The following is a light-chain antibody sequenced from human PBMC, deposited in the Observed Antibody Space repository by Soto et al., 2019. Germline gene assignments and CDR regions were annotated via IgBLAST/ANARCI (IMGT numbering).Light chain of an antibody. CDR2: EVD. CDR3: SSYVGSNNFPYV. Sequence: SALTQPPSASGSPGQSVTISCTGTSSDVGGYNYVSWYQHHPGKAPKLIIYEVDERPSGVPDRFSGPKSGNTASLTVSGLQAEDEADYYCSSYVGSNNFPYVFGTGTKVTVL. V-gene: IGLV2-8*01. J-gene: IGLJ1*01. CDR1: SSDVGGYNY.